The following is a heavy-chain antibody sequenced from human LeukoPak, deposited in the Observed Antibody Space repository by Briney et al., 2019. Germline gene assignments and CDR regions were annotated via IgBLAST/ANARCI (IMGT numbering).Heavy chain of an antibody. Sequence: SETLSLTCTVSGGSISSSSYYWGWIRQPPGKGLEWIGSIYYSGSTYYNPSLKSRVTISVDTSKNQYSLKLSSVTAADTAVYYCARLDYGTLYPWGQGTLVTVSS. D-gene: IGHD3-16*01. J-gene: IGHJ5*02. CDR2: IYYSGST. CDR1: GGSISSSSYY. V-gene: IGHV4-39*01. CDR3: ARLDYGTLYP.